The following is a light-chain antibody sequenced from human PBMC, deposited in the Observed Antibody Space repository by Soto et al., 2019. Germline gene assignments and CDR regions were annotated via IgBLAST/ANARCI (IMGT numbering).Light chain of an antibody. CDR2: KAS. CDR1: QTISSW. J-gene: IGKJ1*01. V-gene: IGKV1-5*03. CDR3: QHYNSYSEA. Sequence: DIQMTQSPSTLSGSVGDRVTITCRASQTISSWLAWYQQKPGKAPKLLIYKASTLKSGVPSRFSGSGSGTEFTLTISSLQPDDFATYYCQHYNSYSEAFDQGTKEELK.